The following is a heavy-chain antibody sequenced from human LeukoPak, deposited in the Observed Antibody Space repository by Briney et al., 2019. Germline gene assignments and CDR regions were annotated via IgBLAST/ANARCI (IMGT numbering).Heavy chain of an antibody. V-gene: IGHV1-2*06. CDR1: GYTLTGYA. J-gene: IGHJ4*02. CDR2: LDPNSGGT. D-gene: IGHD3-9*01. Sequence: GASVKVSCKASGYTLTGYAMHWVRQAPGQGLKWVGRLDPNSGGTNYAQDFQGRVTITRATSINTAYMELSRMRSDDTAKYYCTRDLTISGPIGIWGQGTLVTVSS. CDR3: TRDLTISGPIGI.